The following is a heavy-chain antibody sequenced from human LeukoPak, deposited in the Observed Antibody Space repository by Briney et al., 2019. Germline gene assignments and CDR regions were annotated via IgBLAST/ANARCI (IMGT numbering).Heavy chain of an antibody. J-gene: IGHJ4*02. D-gene: IGHD3-10*01. V-gene: IGHV1-3*01. CDR2: INAGNDNT. Sequence: ASVKVSCKASGYTFTNYAIHWVRQAPGQRLEWMGWINAGNDNTKYSQKFQGRVTITRDTSASTVYMELSSLRSEDMAVYYCTRGLLWFGELSPPGYRGQGTLITVSS. CDR1: GYTFTNYA. CDR3: TRGLLWFGELSPPGY.